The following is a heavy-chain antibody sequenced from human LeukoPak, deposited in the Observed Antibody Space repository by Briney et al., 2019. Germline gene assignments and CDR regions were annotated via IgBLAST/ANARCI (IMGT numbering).Heavy chain of an antibody. Sequence: GGSLRLSCAASGFTFSSYAMSWFRQAPGRGLEWFSAIDGSGGSTYYADSVKGRFTISRDNSKNTLYLQMNSLRAEDTAIYYCAKDRRLPWDYFDSWGQGTLITVSS. D-gene: IGHD5-12*01. J-gene: IGHJ4*02. V-gene: IGHV3-23*01. CDR1: GFTFSSYA. CDR3: AKDRRLPWDYFDS. CDR2: IDGSGGST.